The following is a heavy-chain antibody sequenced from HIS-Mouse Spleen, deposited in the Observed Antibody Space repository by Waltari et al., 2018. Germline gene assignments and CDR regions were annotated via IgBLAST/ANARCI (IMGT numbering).Heavy chain of an antibody. CDR3: ARLPSRKQNYSSSPESGY. CDR1: GGSFSGYY. CDR2: INHSGST. D-gene: IGHD6-13*01. V-gene: IGHV4-34*01. J-gene: IGHJ4*02. Sequence: QVQLQQWGAGLLKPSETLSLTCAVYGGSFSGYYWSWIRQPPGKGLEWIGEINHSGSTNYNPSLKRRVTISVDTSKNQFSLKLSSVTAADTAVYYCARLPSRKQNYSSSPESGYWGQGTLVTVSS.